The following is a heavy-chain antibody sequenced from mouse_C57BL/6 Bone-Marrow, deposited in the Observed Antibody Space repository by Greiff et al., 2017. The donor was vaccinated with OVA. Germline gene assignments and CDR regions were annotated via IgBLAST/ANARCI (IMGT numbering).Heavy chain of an antibody. V-gene: IGHV1-52*01. CDR3: AIGPHYGSPLDY. CDR1: GYTFTSYW. Sequence: QVQLQQPGAELVRPGSSVKLSCKASGYTFTSYWMHWVKQRPIQGLEWIGNIDPSDSETHYNQKFKDKATLTVDKSSSTAYMQLSSLTSEDSAVYYCAIGPHYGSPLDYWGQGTTLTVSS. D-gene: IGHD1-1*01. J-gene: IGHJ2*01. CDR2: IDPSDSET.